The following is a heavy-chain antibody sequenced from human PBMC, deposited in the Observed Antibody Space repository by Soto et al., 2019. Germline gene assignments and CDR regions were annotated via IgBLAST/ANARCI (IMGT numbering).Heavy chain of an antibody. D-gene: IGHD2-15*01. CDR3: AKSSSYCSGGGCFYCFHY. CDR2: IGGNGVTT. V-gene: IGHV3-23*01. Sequence: EVQLLESGGGLVQPGGSLRLSCAASGFSIGSSAWSWVRQAPGQGLDWGSTIGGNGVTTFYADSVKGRFTISRDISRNTVFLQMSSLRAEDTALYYCAKSSSYCSGGGCFYCFHYWGKGTLVTVS. J-gene: IGHJ4*02. CDR1: GFSIGSSA.